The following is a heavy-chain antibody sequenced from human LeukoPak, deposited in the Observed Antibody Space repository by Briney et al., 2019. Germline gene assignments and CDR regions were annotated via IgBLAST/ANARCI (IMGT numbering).Heavy chain of an antibody. Sequence: GGSLRLSCAASGFTFSSYWMHWVRQAPGKGLVWVSRINSDGSSTRYADSVKGRFTISRDNAKNTLYLQMNSLRPEDTAVYYCARDGDSSGLGYAFDVWGQGTMVTVSS. CDR1: GFTFSSYW. D-gene: IGHD6-19*01. CDR2: INSDGSST. CDR3: ARDGDSSGLGYAFDV. J-gene: IGHJ3*01. V-gene: IGHV3-74*01.